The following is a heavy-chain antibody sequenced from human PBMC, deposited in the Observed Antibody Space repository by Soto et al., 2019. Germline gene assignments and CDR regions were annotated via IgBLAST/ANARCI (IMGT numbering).Heavy chain of an antibody. D-gene: IGHD2-15*01. Sequence: QVQLVQSGAEVKKPGSSVKVSCKASGGTFSSYAISWVRQAPGQGLEWMGGIIPIFGTANYAQKVQGRVTITADESTSTAYMELSSLRSEDTAVYYCAIGCSGGCCYRADAFDIWGQGTMVTVSS. CDR1: GGTFSSYA. CDR2: IIPIFGTA. V-gene: IGHV1-69*12. J-gene: IGHJ3*02. CDR3: AIGCSGGCCYRADAFDI.